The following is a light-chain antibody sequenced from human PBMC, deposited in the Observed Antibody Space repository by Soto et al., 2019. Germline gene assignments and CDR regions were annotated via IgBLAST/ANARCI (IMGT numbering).Light chain of an antibody. CDR2: GAS. Sequence: IVGTQAPATLSLAPEERATLSCRASQTISSNYLAWYQQKPGQAPRLLIYGASGRATGIPDRFSGSGSGTDFTLTISRLEPEDFAVYYCQQYTSSLITFGQGTRLEI. V-gene: IGKV3-20*01. CDR3: QQYTSSLIT. CDR1: QTISSNY. J-gene: IGKJ5*01.